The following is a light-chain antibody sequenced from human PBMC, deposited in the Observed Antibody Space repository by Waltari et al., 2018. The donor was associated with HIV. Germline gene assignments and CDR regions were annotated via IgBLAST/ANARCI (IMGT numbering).Light chain of an antibody. Sequence: EIVMTQSPATLYVSPGERTTLSCRASQSVSSNLAWYKQKPGQAPRLLIHSASTRATGIPARFSGGGSGTDFTLTITSLQSEDSGFYYCQQYGSWPLTFGGGTKVEIK. CDR3: QQYGSWPLT. V-gene: IGKV3-15*01. J-gene: IGKJ4*01. CDR2: SAS. CDR1: QSVSSN.